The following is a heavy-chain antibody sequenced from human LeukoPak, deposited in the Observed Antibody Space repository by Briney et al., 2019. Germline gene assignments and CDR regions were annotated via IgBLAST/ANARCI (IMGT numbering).Heavy chain of an antibody. CDR1: GFTFSSYA. Sequence: GGSLRLSCAASGFTFSSYAMSWVRQAPGKGLEWVSAISGSGGSTYYADSVKGRFTISRDNSKNTLYLQMNSLRAEDTAVYYCAKVPVGSGGRGSSSRFDYWGQGTLVTVSS. V-gene: IGHV3-23*01. J-gene: IGHJ4*02. D-gene: IGHD6-6*01. CDR2: ISGSGGST. CDR3: AKVPVGSGGRGSSSRFDY.